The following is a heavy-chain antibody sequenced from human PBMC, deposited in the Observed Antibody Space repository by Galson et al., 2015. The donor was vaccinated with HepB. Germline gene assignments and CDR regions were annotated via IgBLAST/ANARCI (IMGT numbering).Heavy chain of an antibody. Sequence: SLRLSCAASGFTFRSYVMHWVRQAPGKGLEWVAFISYDENNKHYADSVKGRFTISRDNSKNTLYLQMNSLRPEDTALYYCARDTYRSSWNPLFYWGQGTPVTVSS. D-gene: IGHD6-13*01. CDR2: ISYDENNK. V-gene: IGHV3-30-3*01. J-gene: IGHJ4*02. CDR1: GFTFRSYV. CDR3: ARDTYRSSWNPLFY.